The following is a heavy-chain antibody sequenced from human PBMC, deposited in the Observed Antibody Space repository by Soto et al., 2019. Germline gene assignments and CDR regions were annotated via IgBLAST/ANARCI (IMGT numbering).Heavy chain of an antibody. V-gene: IGHV4-4*07. CDR1: GGSFSSYY. CDR2: IYSNGRT. Sequence: QVQLQESGPGLVKTSESLSLTCTVSGGSFSSYYWSWIRQPAGKGLEWIGRIYSNGRTDYNPSLKSRITMSVDTSKKQFSLKLSSVTAADAAVYYCEGWSGYYSMDVWGQGTTVTASS. D-gene: IGHD3-3*01. CDR3: EGWSGYYSMDV. J-gene: IGHJ6*02.